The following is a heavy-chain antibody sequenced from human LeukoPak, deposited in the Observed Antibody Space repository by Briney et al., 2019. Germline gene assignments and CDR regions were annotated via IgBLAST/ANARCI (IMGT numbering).Heavy chain of an antibody. Sequence: SVKVSRKASGGTFSSYAFSWVRQAPGQGLEWMGGIMPIFGKANYAQKFQGRVTMTRDTSTSTVYMELSSLRSEDTAVYYCAREEGQWLANYWGQGTLVTVSS. J-gene: IGHJ4*02. CDR1: GGTFSSYA. CDR2: IMPIFGKA. V-gene: IGHV1-69*05. CDR3: AREEGQWLANY. D-gene: IGHD6-19*01.